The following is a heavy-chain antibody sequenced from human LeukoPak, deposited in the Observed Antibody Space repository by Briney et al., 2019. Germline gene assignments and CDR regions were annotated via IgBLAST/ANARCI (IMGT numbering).Heavy chain of an antibody. V-gene: IGHV3-53*01. CDR2: IYSGGST. Sequence: GGSLRLSCAASGFTVSSNYMSWVRQAPGKGLEWVSVIYSGGSTYYADSVKGRFTISRDNSKNTLYLQMNSLRAEDTAVYYCASTLKVTTPFSLRYWGQGTLVTVSS. J-gene: IGHJ4*02. CDR1: GFTVSSNY. CDR3: ASTLKVTTPFSLRY. D-gene: IGHD4-17*01.